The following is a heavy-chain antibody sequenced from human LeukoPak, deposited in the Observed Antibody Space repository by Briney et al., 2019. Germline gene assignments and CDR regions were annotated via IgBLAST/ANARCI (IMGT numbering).Heavy chain of an antibody. CDR3: ARDRFATLAAYDY. CDR2: IYYSGST. J-gene: IGHJ4*02. CDR1: GGSISSSSYY. D-gene: IGHD2-15*01. V-gene: IGHV4-39*07. Sequence: PSETLSLTCAVSGGSISSSSYYWGWIRQPPGKGLEWIGSIYYSGSTYYNPSLKSRVTISVDTSKNQFSLKLSSVTAADTAVYYCARDRFATLAAYDYWGQGTLVTVSS.